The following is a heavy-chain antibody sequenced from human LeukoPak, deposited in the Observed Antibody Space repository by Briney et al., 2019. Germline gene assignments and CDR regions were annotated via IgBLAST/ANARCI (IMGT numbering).Heavy chain of an antibody. CDR1: GFTVSSNY. V-gene: IGHV3-53*01. J-gene: IGHJ1*01. Sequence: PGGSLRLSCAASGFTVSSNYMSWVRQAPGKGLEWVSVIYSGGSTYYADSVKGRFTISRDNSKNTLYLQMNSLRAEDTAVYYCASSLLGSSGWPESEYFHHWGQGTLVTVSS. D-gene: IGHD6-19*01. CDR3: ASSLLGSSGWPESEYFHH. CDR2: IYSGGST.